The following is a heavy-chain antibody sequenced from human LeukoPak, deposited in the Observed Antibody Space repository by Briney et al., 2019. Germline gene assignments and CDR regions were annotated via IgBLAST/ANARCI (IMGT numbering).Heavy chain of an antibody. Sequence: SETLSLTCAGYGGSFSGYYWSWIRQPPGKGLEWIGEINHSGSTNYNPSLKSRVTISVDTSKNQFPLKLSSVTAADTAVYYCARGGLRYFDWLPPTHAFDIWGQGTMVTVSS. CDR1: GGSFSGYY. J-gene: IGHJ3*02. CDR3: ARGGLRYFDWLPPTHAFDI. D-gene: IGHD3-9*01. CDR2: INHSGST. V-gene: IGHV4-34*01.